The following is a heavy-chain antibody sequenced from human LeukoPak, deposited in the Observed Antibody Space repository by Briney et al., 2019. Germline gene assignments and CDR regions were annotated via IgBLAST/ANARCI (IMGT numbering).Heavy chain of an antibody. Sequence: PGGSLRLSCAASGFTVSSNYMSWVRQAPGKGLEWVSVIYSGGSTYHAGSLRGRFTISRDNSKNTLYLQMTSLRAEDTAVYYCARDNRYGGYNNFDYWGQGALVTVSS. CDR1: GFTVSSNY. J-gene: IGHJ4*02. D-gene: IGHD5-24*01. CDR2: IYSGGST. CDR3: ARDNRYGGYNNFDY. V-gene: IGHV3-53*01.